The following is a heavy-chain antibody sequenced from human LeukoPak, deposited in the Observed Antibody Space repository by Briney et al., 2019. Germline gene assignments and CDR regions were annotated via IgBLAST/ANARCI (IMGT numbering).Heavy chain of an antibody. CDR2: IYYSGST. D-gene: IGHD3-22*01. Sequence: SETLSLTCTVSGGSISSGGYYWSWIRQHPGKGLEWIGYIYYSGSTYYSPSLKSRVTISEDTSKNQFSLELSSVTAADTAVYYCARVENVIYYDSRAGAFDIWGQGTMVTVSS. CDR1: GGSISSGGYY. J-gene: IGHJ3*02. CDR3: ARVENVIYYDSRAGAFDI. V-gene: IGHV4-31*03.